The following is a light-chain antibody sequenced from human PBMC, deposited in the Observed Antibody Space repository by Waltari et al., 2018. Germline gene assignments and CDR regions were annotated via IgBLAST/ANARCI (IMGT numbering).Light chain of an antibody. CDR1: QSVSSSY. CDR3: QQYENSPYT. V-gene: IGKV3-20*01. Sequence: EIVLTQSPGPLSLSPGERATLSCRASQSVSSSYLAWYQQKPGQAPRLLIYGTSSRATGSPDRFSGSGSGTDFTLTIGRLEPEDFAVYYCQQYENSPYTFGQGTKLEIK. CDR2: GTS. J-gene: IGKJ2*01.